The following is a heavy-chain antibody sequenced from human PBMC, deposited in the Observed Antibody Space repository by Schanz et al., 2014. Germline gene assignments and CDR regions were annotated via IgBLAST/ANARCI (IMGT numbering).Heavy chain of an antibody. CDR2: INSDGSSA. CDR3: AKDLPAVAVAPLMRGLYDS. J-gene: IGHJ4*02. D-gene: IGHD6-19*01. CDR1: GFTFSSYW. Sequence: EVQLVESGGGLVQPGGSLRLSCAASGFTFSSYWMHWVRQAPGKGLVWISRINSDGSSASYADSVRGRFTISRENSKNTLHLQMNSLRAEDTAVYHCAKDLPAVAVAPLMRGLYDSWGQGTLVTVSS. V-gene: IGHV3-74*01.